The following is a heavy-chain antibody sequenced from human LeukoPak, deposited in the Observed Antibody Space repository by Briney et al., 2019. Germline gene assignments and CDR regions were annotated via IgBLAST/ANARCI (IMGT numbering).Heavy chain of an antibody. CDR3: AKDLGITMMVVVRYFDY. CDR1: GFTFSSCA. D-gene: IGHD3-22*01. J-gene: IGHJ4*02. Sequence: PGGSLRLSCAASGFTFSSCAMSWVRQAPGKGLEWVSAISGSGGSTYYADSVKGRFTISRDNSKNTLYLQMNSLRAEDTAVYYCAKDLGITMMVVVRYFDYWGQGTLVTVSS. CDR2: ISGSGGST. V-gene: IGHV3-23*01.